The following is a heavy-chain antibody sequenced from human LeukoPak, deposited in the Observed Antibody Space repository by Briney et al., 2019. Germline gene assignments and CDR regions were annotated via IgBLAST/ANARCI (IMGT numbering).Heavy chain of an antibody. CDR1: GGSISSYY. Sequence: SETLSLTCTVSGGSISSYYWSWIRQPPGKGLEWIGYIYYSGSTNYNPSLKSRVTISVDTSKNQFSLKLSSVTAADTAVYYCASRPLSGSYSRFDYWGQGTLVTVSS. D-gene: IGHD1-26*01. CDR2: IYYSGST. V-gene: IGHV4-59*01. CDR3: ASRPLSGSYSRFDY. J-gene: IGHJ4*02.